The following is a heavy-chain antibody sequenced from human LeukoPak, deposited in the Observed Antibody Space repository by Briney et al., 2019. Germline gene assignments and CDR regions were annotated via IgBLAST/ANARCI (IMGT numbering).Heavy chain of an antibody. CDR2: ISSSSSTI. CDR1: GFTFSSYS. CDR3: ARVPAVAGQLVRNKRVPFDY. D-gene: IGHD6-13*01. V-gene: IGHV3-48*04. Sequence: GGSLRLSCAASGFTFSSYSMNWVRQAPGKGLEWVSYISSSSSTIYYADSVKGRFTISRDNAKNSLYLQMNSLRAEDTAVYYCARVPAVAGQLVRNKRVPFDYWGQGTLVTVSS. J-gene: IGHJ4*02.